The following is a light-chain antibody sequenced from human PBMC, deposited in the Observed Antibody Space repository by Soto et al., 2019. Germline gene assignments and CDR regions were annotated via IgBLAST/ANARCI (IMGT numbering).Light chain of an antibody. CDR1: TSDVGSYNL. V-gene: IGLV2-23*01. J-gene: IGLJ1*01. CDR2: EGT. CDR3: CSYAGGGTYV. Sequence: QSALTQPASVSGSPGQSITISCTGTTSDVGSYNLVSWYQQRPDKAPRLMIYEGTKRPSGVSNRFSGFKSGNTASLTISGLQAEDEADYYCCSYAGGGTYVFGTGTKLTVL.